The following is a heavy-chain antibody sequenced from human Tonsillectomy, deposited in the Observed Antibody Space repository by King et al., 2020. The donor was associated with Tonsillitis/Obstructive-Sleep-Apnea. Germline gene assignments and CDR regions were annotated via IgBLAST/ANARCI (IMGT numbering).Heavy chain of an antibody. J-gene: IGHJ4*02. CDR1: GFTFDEYA. CDR2: INWNSGSI. Sequence: QLVQSGGGLVQPGRSLRLSCAASGFTFDEYAMHWVRQAPGKGLEWVSGINWNSGSIGYADSVKGRFTISRDNAKNSLYLQMNSLRAEDTALYYCAKALSGNIVATMGYWGQGTLVTVSS. V-gene: IGHV3-9*01. CDR3: AKALSGNIVATMGY. D-gene: IGHD5-12*01.